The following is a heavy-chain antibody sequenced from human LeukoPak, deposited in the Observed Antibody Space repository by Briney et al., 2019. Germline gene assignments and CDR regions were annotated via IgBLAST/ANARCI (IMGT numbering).Heavy chain of an antibody. CDR2: IYYDGST. CDR1: GGSISSSDYY. V-gene: IGHV4-39*01. CDR3: ARGNYSYGSSGLYSNSFDY. D-gene: IGHD3-22*01. J-gene: IGHJ4*02. Sequence: PSETLSLTCTVSGGSISSSDYYWGWIRQPPGKGLEWIGSIYYDGSTYYNPPLKSRVTISADTSKNQFSLKLSSVTAADTAVFYCARGNYSYGSSGLYSNSFDYWGQGTLVTVSS.